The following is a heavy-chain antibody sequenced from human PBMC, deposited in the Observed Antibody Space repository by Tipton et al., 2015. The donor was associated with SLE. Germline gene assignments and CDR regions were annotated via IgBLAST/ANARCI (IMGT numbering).Heavy chain of an antibody. J-gene: IGHJ4*02. D-gene: IGHD3-10*01. Sequence: SLRLPCAASGFSFSSYWMSWVRQAPGKGLEWVANIKQDGSEKYYVDSVKGRFTISRDNAKNSLYLQMNSLRAEDTAVYYCARLSRIRGTDYWGQGTLVTVSS. V-gene: IGHV3-7*01. CDR2: IKQDGSEK. CDR3: ARLSRIRGTDY. CDR1: GFSFSSYW.